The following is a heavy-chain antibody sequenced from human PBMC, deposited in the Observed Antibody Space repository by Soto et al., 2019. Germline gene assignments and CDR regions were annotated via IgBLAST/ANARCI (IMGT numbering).Heavy chain of an antibody. CDR2: ISSSSSYT. CDR3: ARDSSPEYSSSWGASDY. CDR1: GFTFSDYY. V-gene: IGHV3-11*06. D-gene: IGHD6-13*01. J-gene: IGHJ4*02. Sequence: GGSLRLSCAASGFTFSDYYMSWIRQAPGKXLEWVSYISSSSSYTNYADSVKGRFTISRDNAKNSLYLQMNSLRAEDTAVYYCARDSSPEYSSSWGASDYWGQGTLVTVSS.